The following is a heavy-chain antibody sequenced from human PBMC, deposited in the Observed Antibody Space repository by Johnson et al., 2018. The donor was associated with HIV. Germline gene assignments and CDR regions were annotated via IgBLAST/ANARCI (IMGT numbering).Heavy chain of an antibody. CDR1: GFTFDDYA. D-gene: IGHD6-13*01. CDR3: TTAASSSWYGEDAFDI. V-gene: IGHV3-9*01. J-gene: IGHJ3*02. Sequence: VQMVESGGGLVQPGRSLRLSCAASGFTFDDYAMHWVRQAPGKGLEWVSRINSDGSSSAYADSVKGRFTISRDGAKNTLYLQMNSLRAGDTAVYYCTTAASSSWYGEDAFDIWGQGTMVTVSS. CDR2: INSDGSSS.